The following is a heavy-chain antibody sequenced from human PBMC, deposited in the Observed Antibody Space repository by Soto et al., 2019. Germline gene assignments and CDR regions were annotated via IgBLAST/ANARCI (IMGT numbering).Heavy chain of an antibody. CDR1: GYTFTRYG. D-gene: IGHD2-8*01. CDR3: AKNGQPPYYYYAMDG. V-gene: IGHV1-18*01. J-gene: IGHJ6*02. Sequence: ASVKVSCKASGYTFTRYGISWVRQAPGQGLEWMGWISDYNGDTNYAQKFQGRVTMTIDTSTSTAYMELRSLTSDDTAVYYCAKNGQPPYYYYAMDGWGQGNTVTFSS. CDR2: ISDYNGDT.